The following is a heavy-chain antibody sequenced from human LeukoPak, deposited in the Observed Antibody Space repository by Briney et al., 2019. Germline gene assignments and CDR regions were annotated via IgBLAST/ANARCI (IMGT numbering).Heavy chain of an antibody. Sequence: SETLSLTCTVSGGSISSSSYYWGWIRQPPGKGLEWIGSIYYSGSTYYNPSLKSRVTISVDTSKNQFSLKLSSVTAADTAVYYCARVIRWSGYQNWFDPWGQGTLVTVSS. CDR3: ARVIRWSGYQNWFDP. CDR1: GGSISSSSYY. V-gene: IGHV4-39*07. D-gene: IGHD3-3*01. CDR2: IYYSGST. J-gene: IGHJ5*02.